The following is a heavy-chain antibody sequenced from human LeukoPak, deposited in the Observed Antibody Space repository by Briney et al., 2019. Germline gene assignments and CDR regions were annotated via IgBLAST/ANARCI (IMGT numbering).Heavy chain of an antibody. Sequence: PSETLSLTCAVYGGSFSGYYWSWIRQPPGKGLEWIGEINHSGSTNYNSSLKSRVTISVDTSKNQFSLKLSSVTAADTAVYYCARHPLPRWGFDYWGQGTLVTASS. D-gene: IGHD1-26*01. CDR1: GGSFSGYY. V-gene: IGHV4-34*01. CDR3: ARHPLPRWGFDY. CDR2: INHSGST. J-gene: IGHJ4*02.